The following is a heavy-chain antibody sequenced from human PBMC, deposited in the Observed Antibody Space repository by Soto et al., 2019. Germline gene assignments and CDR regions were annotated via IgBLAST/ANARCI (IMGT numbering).Heavy chain of an antibody. V-gene: IGHV3-23*01. CDR3: ERLTITMLRGVIKPIDY. CDR2: ISGSGGST. D-gene: IGHD3-10*01. CDR1: GFTFSGYA. Sequence: PGGSLRLSCAASGFTFSGYAMSWVRQAPGKGLEWVSAISGSGGSTYYADSVKGRFTISRDNSKNTLYLQMNSLRAEETAVYYCERLTITMLRGVIKPIDYWGQGTLVTVSS. J-gene: IGHJ4*02.